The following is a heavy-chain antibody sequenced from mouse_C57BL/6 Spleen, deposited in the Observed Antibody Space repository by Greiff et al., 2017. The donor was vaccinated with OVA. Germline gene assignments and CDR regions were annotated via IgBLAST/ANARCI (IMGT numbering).Heavy chain of an antibody. Sequence: VQLQQSGAELVRPGSSVKLSCKASGYTFTSYWMHWVKQRPIQGLEWIGNIDPSDSETHYNQKFKDKATLTVDKSSSTAYMQLSSLTSEDSAVYYCARDDYYGSSYAMDYWGQGTSVTVSS. J-gene: IGHJ4*01. CDR1: GYTFTSYW. CDR3: ARDDYYGSSYAMDY. D-gene: IGHD1-1*01. CDR2: IDPSDSET. V-gene: IGHV1-52*01.